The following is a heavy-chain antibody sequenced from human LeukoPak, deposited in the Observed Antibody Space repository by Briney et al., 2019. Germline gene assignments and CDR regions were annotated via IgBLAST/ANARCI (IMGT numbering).Heavy chain of an antibody. J-gene: IGHJ4*02. D-gene: IGHD1-26*01. CDR3: ARGGGSYRYFDY. Sequence: SETLSLTCTVSGYSISSGHYWGWIRQPPGKGLEWIGSMYHSGSTNYNPSLKSRVTISVDTSKNQFSLKLSSVTAADTAVYYCARGGGSYRYFDYWGQGTLVTVSS. CDR2: MYHSGST. V-gene: IGHV4-38-2*02. CDR1: GYSISSGHY.